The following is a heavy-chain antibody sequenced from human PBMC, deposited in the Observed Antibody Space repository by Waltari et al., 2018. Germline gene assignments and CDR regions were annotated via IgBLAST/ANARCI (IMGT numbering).Heavy chain of an antibody. J-gene: IGHJ4*02. CDR3: AKDRWGGANYFDY. CDR2: VDTSGAT. V-gene: IGHV3-23*04. D-gene: IGHD2-21*01. CDR1: GFTLSAFA. Sequence: VQLVESGGGLVQPGGSLRLSCTASGFTLSAFAMTWVRQAPGKGLEWVSTVDTSGATYYAESVKGRFSISRDTFRNILYLEMSSLRTDDTALYFCAKDRWGGANYFDYWGQGTLATVSS.